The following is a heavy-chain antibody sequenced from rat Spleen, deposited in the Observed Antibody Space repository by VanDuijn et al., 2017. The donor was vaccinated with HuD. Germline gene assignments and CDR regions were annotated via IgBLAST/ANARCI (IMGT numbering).Heavy chain of an antibody. J-gene: IGHJ2*01. CDR3: TRGLTGSFDY. D-gene: IGHD5-1*01. CDR1: GFTFSSFP. V-gene: IGHV5-46*01. CDR2: ISTSGGST. Sequence: EVQLVESGGGLVQPGRSMKLSCAASGFTFSSFPMAWVRQAPTKGLEWVATISTSGGSTYYRDSVKGRFTISRDNAKSTLYLQMNSLRSEDTATYYCTRGLTGSFDYWGQGVMVTVSS.